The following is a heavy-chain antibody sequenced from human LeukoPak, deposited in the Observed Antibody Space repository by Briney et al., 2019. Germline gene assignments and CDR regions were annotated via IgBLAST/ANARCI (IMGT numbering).Heavy chain of an antibody. Sequence: GGSLRLSCAASGFTFSSYSMNWVRQAPGKGLEGGSAISSNSSYIYYADPVKGRFTISRGHANHSLYLQMHRPRAEDTAVHYRARQLLLHGHYYGTDVWGQGTTVTVSS. CDR1: GFTFSSYS. CDR2: ISSNSSYI. CDR3: ARQLLLHGHYYGTDV. D-gene: IGHD2-15*01. V-gene: IGHV3-21*01. J-gene: IGHJ6*02.